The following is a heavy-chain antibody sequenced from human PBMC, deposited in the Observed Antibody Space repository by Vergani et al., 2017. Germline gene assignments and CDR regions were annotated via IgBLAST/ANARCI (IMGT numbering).Heavy chain of an antibody. D-gene: IGHD4-11*01. CDR1: GFTFSSYS. V-gene: IGHV3-48*01. CDR2: ISSSSSTI. J-gene: IGHJ4*02. Sequence: EVQLVESGGGLVQPGRSLRLSCAASGFTFSSYSMNWVRQAPGKGLEWVSYISSSSSTIYYADSVKGRFTISRDNSKNTLYLQMNSLRAEDTAVYYCARVHDYSNYLGQFDYWGQGTLVTVSS. CDR3: ARVHDYSNYLGQFDY.